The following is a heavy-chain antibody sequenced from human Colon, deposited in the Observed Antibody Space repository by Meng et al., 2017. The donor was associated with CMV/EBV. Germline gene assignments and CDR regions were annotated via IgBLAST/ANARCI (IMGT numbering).Heavy chain of an antibody. J-gene: IGHJ4*02. CDR1: FTFCTFA. CDR3: ARSYYYGSGSYFAHFDY. Sequence: FTFCTFALHSVRQAPGQGLEWVATISYGGDSSIYADSVKGRFTISRDNSKDTLDLQMDSLRIEDTAVYFCARSYYYGSGSYFAHFDYWGQGTLVTVSS. CDR2: ISYGGDSS. D-gene: IGHD3-10*01. V-gene: IGHV3-30*04.